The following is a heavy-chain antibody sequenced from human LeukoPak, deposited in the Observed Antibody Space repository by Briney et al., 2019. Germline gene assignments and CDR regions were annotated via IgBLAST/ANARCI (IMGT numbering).Heavy chain of an antibody. CDR3: AKAQAMADYYYYGMDV. V-gene: IGHV3-23*01. D-gene: IGHD5-18*01. CDR2: ISGSGGST. J-gene: IGHJ6*02. Sequence: GGSLRLSCAASGFTFSSYAMNWVRQAPGKGLEWVSAISGSGGSTYYADSVKGRFTISRDNSKNTLYLQMNSLRAEDTAVYYCAKAQAMADYYYYGMDVWGQGTTVTVSS. CDR1: GFTFSSYA.